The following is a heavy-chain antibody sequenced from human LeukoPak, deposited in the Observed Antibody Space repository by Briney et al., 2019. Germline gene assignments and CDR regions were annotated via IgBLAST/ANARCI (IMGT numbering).Heavy chain of an antibody. J-gene: IGHJ4*02. D-gene: IGHD3-3*01. CDR2: IYYSGST. CDR3: VRDSDLEWLTIDY. Sequence: WETLSLTCTVSGGSVSSGSYYWSWNRQPPGKGLEWIGYIYYSGSTNYNPSLKSRVTISVDTSKNQFSLKLSSVTAADTAVYYCVRDSDLEWLTIDYWGQGTLVTVSS. V-gene: IGHV4-61*01. CDR1: GGSVSSGSYY.